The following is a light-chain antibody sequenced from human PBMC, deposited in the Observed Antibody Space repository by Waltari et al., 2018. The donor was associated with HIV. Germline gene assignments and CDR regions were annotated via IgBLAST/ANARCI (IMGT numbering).Light chain of an antibody. CDR1: RSDVGGYNL. CDR3: CAYAGSTTYVI. CDR2: EVS. Sequence: QSALTQPASVSGSPGQSITISCTGPRSDVGGYNLVSWYQQHPGKAPKLMIYEVSKRPSGVSNRFSGSKSGNTASLTFSGPQAEDEADYYCCAYAGSTTYVIFGGGTKLTVL. V-gene: IGLV2-23*02. J-gene: IGLJ2*01.